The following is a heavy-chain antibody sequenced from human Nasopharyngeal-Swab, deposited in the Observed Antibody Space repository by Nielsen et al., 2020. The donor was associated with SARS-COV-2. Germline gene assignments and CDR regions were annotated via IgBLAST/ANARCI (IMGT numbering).Heavy chain of an antibody. CDR2: IDPSDSYT. V-gene: IGHV5-10-1*01. CDR3: ASTQAQDYYYGMDV. J-gene: IGHJ6*02. Sequence: VRQMPGKGLEGMGRIDPSDSYTNYSPSFQGHVTISADKSISTAYLQWSSLKATDTAMYYCASTQAQDYYYGMDVWGQGTTVTVSS. D-gene: IGHD5/OR15-5a*01.